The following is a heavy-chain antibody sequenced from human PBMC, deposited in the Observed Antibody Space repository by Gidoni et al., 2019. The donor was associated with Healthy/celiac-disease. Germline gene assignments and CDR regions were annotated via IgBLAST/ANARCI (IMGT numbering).Heavy chain of an antibody. D-gene: IGHD3-3*01. CDR2: IYYSGST. V-gene: IGHV4-31*02. Sequence: SWIRQHPGKGLEWIGYIYYSGSTYYNPSLKSRVTISVDTSKNQFSLKLSSVTAADTAVYYCARGNFFLEWFVFDYWGQGTLVTVSS. J-gene: IGHJ4*02. CDR3: ARGNFFLEWFVFDY.